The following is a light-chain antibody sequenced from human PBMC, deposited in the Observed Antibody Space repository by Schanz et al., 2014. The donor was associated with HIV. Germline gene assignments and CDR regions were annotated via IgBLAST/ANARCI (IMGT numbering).Light chain of an antibody. CDR2: DAS. CDR1: QSVRTS. CDR3: QQYGSSPL. J-gene: IGKJ1*01. Sequence: EILLTQSPAILSLSLGDRATLSCRASQSVRTSLAWYQQKPGQAPRLLIYDASSRATGIPDRFSGSGSGTDFTLTISRLEPEDFAVYYCQQYGSSPLFGQGTKVQIK. V-gene: IGKV3-20*01.